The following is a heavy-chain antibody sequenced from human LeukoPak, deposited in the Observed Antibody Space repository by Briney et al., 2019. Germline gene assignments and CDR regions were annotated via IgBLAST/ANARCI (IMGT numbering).Heavy chain of an antibody. CDR3: ARRRSGWYEFDY. CDR1: GGSISSYY. D-gene: IGHD6-19*01. V-gene: IGHV4-59*01. Sequence: SQTLSLTCTVSGGSISSYYWSWIRQPPGKGLEWIGYIYYSGSTNYNSSLKSRVTISVDTSKNQFSLQLTSVTAADTAVYYCARRRSGWYEFDYWGQGTLVTVSS. J-gene: IGHJ4*02. CDR2: IYYSGST.